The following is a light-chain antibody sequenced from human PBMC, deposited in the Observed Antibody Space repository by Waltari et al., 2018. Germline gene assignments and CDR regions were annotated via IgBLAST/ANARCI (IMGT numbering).Light chain of an antibody. V-gene: IGLV1-51*01. CDR3: GTWDVSLTAAV. CDR1: SSKIGHNP. Sequence: QSVLTQPPSVSAAPGQKVTISCSGDSSKIGHNPLSWYQQLPGTAPKLLIYDNNKRPSGIPDRFSGSKSGTSATLGITGLQTGDEADYYCGTWDVSLTAAVFGGGTTVSVL. J-gene: IGLJ2*01. CDR2: DNN.